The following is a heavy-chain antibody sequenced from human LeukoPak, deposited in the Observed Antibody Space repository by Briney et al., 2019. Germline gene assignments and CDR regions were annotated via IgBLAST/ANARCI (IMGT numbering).Heavy chain of an antibody. V-gene: IGHV3-66*02. CDR1: AFSVGSNY. Sequence: PGGALRLSCAASAFSVGSNYMGWVRQAPGKGLEWVSVLYSGGSTYYPDSVKGRFTISRDNSKNTLYLQMNSLRAEDTAIYYCARPVGNSGIDFWGQGTLVTVSS. CDR2: LYSGGST. CDR3: ARPVGNSGIDF. D-gene: IGHD1-26*01. J-gene: IGHJ4*02.